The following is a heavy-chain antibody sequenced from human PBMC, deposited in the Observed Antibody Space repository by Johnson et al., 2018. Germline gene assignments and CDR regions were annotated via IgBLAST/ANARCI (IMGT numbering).Heavy chain of an antibody. J-gene: IGHJ2*01. V-gene: IGHV3-49*03. CDR2: IRSKAYGGTT. CDR3: TRPSRSDAVAGYFDL. D-gene: IGHD6-19*01. Sequence: VQLVESGGGLVQPGRSLRLSCTASGFTFGDYALNWFRQAPGQGLEWVAFIRSKAYGGTTAYAASVKGRVTISRDASKSLAYLQMNSLKTEDTAVYYCTRPSRSDAVAGYFDLWGRGTLVTVSS. CDR1: GFTFGDYA.